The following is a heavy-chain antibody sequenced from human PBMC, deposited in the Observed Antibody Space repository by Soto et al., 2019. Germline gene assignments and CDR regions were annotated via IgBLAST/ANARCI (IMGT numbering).Heavy chain of an antibody. J-gene: IGHJ4*02. D-gene: IGHD5-12*01. CDR2: INAGNGNT. Sequence: ASVKVSCKASGYTFTSYAMHWVRQAPGQRLEWMGWINAGNGNTKYSQKFQGRVTITRDTSASTAYMELSSLRSEDTAVYYCARDPVYSGYDYYFDYWGQGTLVTVSS. V-gene: IGHV1-3*01. CDR1: GYTFTSYA. CDR3: ARDPVYSGYDYYFDY.